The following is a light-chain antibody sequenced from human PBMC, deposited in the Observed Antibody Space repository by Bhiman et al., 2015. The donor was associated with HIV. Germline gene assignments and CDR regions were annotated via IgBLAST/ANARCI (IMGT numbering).Light chain of an antibody. J-gene: IGLJ1*01. CDR3: QSYDNSLSGYV. V-gene: IGLV2-14*03. CDR2: LVS. Sequence: QSALTQPASVSGSPGQSITISCTGSSSDVGAYNYVSWYQQHPGKAPKLMISLVSQRPSGVSHRFSVSKSGTSASLAITGLQAEDEADYYCQSYDNSLSGYVFGTGTQVTVL. CDR1: SSDVGAYNY.